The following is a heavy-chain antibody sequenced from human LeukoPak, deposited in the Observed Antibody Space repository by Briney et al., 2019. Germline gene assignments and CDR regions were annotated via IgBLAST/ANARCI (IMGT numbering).Heavy chain of an antibody. J-gene: IGHJ4*02. CDR2: IDRSGERT. Sequence: PGGSLRLSCAASGFTFSIHAMTWVRQAPGKGLEWVSTIDRSGERTHYADSVKGRFTISRDNSRDSSKNTLYLQMNSLRVEDTAVYYCARVRLVGISFYFDYWGQGTLVTVSS. CDR1: GFTFSIHA. D-gene: IGHD1-26*01. CDR3: ARVRLVGISFYFDY. V-gene: IGHV3-23*01.